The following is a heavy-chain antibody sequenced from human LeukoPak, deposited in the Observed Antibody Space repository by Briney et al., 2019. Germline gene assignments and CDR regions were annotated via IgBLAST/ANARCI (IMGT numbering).Heavy chain of an antibody. D-gene: IGHD6-19*01. CDR1: GFIFSSYG. CDR2: TRFDGSSK. CDR3: AKDSLFSEQWLVPVGDY. V-gene: IGHV3-30*02. J-gene: IGHJ4*02. Sequence: GGSLRLSCAASGFIFSSYGMHWVRQAPGKGLEWVAFTRFDGSSKYYADSVKGRFTISRDNSKNTLYLQMNSLRAEDTAVYYCAKDSLFSEQWLVPVGDYWGQGTLVTVSS.